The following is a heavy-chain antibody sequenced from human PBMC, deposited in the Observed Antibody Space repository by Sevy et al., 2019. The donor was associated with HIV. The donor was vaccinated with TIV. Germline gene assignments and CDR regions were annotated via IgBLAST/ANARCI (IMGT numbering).Heavy chain of an antibody. CDR2: ISWNSGSI. CDR1: GFTFDDYA. Sequence: GGSLRLSCAASGFTFDDYAMHWVRQAPGKGLEWVSGISWNSGSIGYADSVKGRFTISRDNAKNSLYLQMNSLRAEDTALYHCAKGLRGYGMDVWGQGTTVTVSS. CDR3: AKGLRGYGMDV. J-gene: IGHJ6*02. V-gene: IGHV3-9*01.